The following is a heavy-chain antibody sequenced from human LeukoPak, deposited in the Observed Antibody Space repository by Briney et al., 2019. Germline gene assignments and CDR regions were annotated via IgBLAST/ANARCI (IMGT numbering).Heavy chain of an antibody. CDR3: ARRRYFDTYLDP. Sequence: ASVKVSCKASGGTFSSYAISWVRQMPGRGLEWMGIVYPAGSIIHYSPSFQGQVTISVDRSVSTAYLQWTSLKASDSAMYFCARRRYFDTYLDPWGQGTLVTVSS. D-gene: IGHD2/OR15-2a*01. CDR2: VYPAGSII. J-gene: IGHJ5*02. V-gene: IGHV5-51*01. CDR1: GGTFSSYA.